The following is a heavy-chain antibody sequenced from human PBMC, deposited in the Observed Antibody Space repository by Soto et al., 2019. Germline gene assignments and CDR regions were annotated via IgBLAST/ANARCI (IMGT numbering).Heavy chain of an antibody. V-gene: IGHV3-23*01. CDR3: PKVSGGLGDFAY. J-gene: IGHJ4*02. CDR1: GFTFSSYA. Sequence: EVQLLESGGGLVQPGGSLRLSCAASGFTFSSYAMSWVRQAPGKGLEWVSAISGSGGSTYYADSVKGRFTISRDNSKNRLYLQWKALRAETTAEFSCPKVSGGLGDFAYWGQGPRATV. CDR2: ISGSGGST. D-gene: IGHD3-16*01.